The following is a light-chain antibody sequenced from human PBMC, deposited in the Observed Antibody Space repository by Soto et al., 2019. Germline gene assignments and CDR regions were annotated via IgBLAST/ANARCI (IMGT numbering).Light chain of an antibody. CDR2: DAS. Sequence: EIVLTQSPGTLSLSPGERATLSCRASQSISSSYLAWYQQKPGQAPRLLIYDASKRATGIPDRFSGSGSGTDFTLTISRLEPEDFAVYYCQQYAGSPLTFGGGTKVDI. CDR1: QSISSSY. V-gene: IGKV3-20*01. J-gene: IGKJ4*01. CDR3: QQYAGSPLT.